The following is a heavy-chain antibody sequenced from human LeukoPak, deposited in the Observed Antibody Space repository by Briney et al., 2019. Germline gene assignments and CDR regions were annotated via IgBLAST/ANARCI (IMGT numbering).Heavy chain of an antibody. J-gene: IGHJ3*02. CDR3: ARGLRNRSSGTRFDVFDI. V-gene: IGHV4-59*01. D-gene: IGHD6-6*01. Sequence: SETLSLTCTVSGASISNYYWTWIRQPPGKGLEWIGYIYYSGSTNYRPSLKSRVTVSVDTSKNQVSLRLRSVTAADTAVYYCARGLRNRSSGTRFDVFDIWGQGTMDTVSS. CDR1: GASISNYY. CDR2: IYYSGST.